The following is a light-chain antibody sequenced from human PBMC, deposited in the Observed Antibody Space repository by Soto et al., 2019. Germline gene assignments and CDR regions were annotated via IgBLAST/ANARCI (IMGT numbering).Light chain of an antibody. CDR1: ASDVGGYNF. V-gene: IGLV2-11*01. CDR2: DVN. J-gene: IGLJ2*01. Sequence: QSALTQPRSVSGSPGQSVTISCTGTASDVGGYNFVSWYQQHPGRAPKLIISDVNNRPSGVPDRFSGSKSGNTASLTISGLHAEDEADYYCCSYAGTYSIFGGGTKVTVL. CDR3: CSYAGTYSI.